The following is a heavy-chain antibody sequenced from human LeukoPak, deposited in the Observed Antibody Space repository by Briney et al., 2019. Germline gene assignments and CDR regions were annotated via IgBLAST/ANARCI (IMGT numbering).Heavy chain of an antibody. D-gene: IGHD3-16*01. J-gene: IGHJ4*02. V-gene: IGHV3-30*18. CDR1: GFTFSSYG. CDR3: AKAGGATGDY. Sequence: GRSLRLSCAASGFTFSSYGMHWVRQAPGKGLEWVAVISYDGSNKYYADSVKGRFTISRDNSKNTLYLQMNSLRAEDTAAYYCAKAGGATGDYWGQGTLVTVSS. CDR2: ISYDGSNK.